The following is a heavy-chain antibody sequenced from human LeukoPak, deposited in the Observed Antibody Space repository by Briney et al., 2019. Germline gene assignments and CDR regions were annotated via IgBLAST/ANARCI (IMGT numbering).Heavy chain of an antibody. D-gene: IGHD6-13*01. Sequence: GSLRLSCAASGLTFSSYAMSWIRQPPGKGLEWIGEINHSGSTNYNPSLKSRVTISVDTSKNQFSLKLSSVTAADTAVYYCAREWAAALDYWGQGTLVTVSS. V-gene: IGHV4-34*01. J-gene: IGHJ4*02. CDR3: AREWAAALDY. CDR1: GLTFSSYA. CDR2: INHSGST.